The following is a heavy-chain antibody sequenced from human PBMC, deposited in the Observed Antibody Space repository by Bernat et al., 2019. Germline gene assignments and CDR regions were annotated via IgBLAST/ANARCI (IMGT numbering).Heavy chain of an antibody. D-gene: IGHD2-2*01. CDR3: ETVSPAADY. Sequence: QLQLQESGPGLVKPSETLSPTCTVSGGSIRSSSYYWGWIRQPPGKGLEWIGSIYYSGSTYYNPSLKSRVTISVDTSKTQFSLKLTSVTAADTAVYYCETVSPAADYWGQGTLVTVSS. CDR1: GGSIRSSSYY. V-gene: IGHV4-39*01. J-gene: IGHJ4*02. CDR2: IYYSGST.